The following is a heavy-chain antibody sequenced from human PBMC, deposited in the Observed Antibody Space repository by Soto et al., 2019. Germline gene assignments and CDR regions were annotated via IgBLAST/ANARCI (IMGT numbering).Heavy chain of an antibody. CDR2: IYWDDDK. CDR3: AHRAGGGYFDY. J-gene: IGHJ4*02. D-gene: IGHD3-22*01. CDR1: GFSLSTSGVG. Sequence: QITLKESGPTLVKPTQTLTLTCTFSGFSLSTSGVGVGWIRQPPGKALEWLALIYWDDDKRYSPSLKNRLTITNDTSKNQVVLTMTNMDPVDTATYYCAHRAGGGYFDYWGQGTLVSVSS. V-gene: IGHV2-5*02.